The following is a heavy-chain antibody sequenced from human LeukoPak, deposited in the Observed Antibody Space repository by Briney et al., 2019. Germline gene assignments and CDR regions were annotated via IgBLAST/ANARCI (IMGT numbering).Heavy chain of an antibody. J-gene: IGHJ6*03. D-gene: IGHD3-22*01. Sequence: TSETLSLTCTVSGDSVSGYYGSWTRQPPGKGLEWIGYFYTSANTNYNPSLKSRVTMSVDTSKNQFSLKLTSVTAADTAVYYCARGLRDEERHYGYYYMDVWGKGTTVTVSS. CDR1: GDSVSGYY. CDR2: FYTSANT. V-gene: IGHV4-4*09. CDR3: ARGLRDEERHYGYYYMDV.